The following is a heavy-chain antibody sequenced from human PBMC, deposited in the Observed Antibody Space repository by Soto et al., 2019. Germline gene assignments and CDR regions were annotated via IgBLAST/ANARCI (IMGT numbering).Heavy chain of an antibody. V-gene: IGHV1-18*04. CDR1: GYTFSDYG. J-gene: IGHJ5*02. D-gene: IGHD2-2*02. CDR2: ISADNGKT. Sequence: QVQLAQSGGEVKKPGASVQVSCKASGYTFSDYGITWVRLAPGRGREWVGWISADNGKTNYAQKFEGRLTLTRDTSTAIAIMELRSLTSDDSAVDYCARYTGWFHHWGQGTPVIVTS. CDR3: ARYTGWFHH.